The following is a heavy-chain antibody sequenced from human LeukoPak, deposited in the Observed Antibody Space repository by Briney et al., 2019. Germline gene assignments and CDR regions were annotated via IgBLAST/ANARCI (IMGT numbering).Heavy chain of an antibody. CDR1: GFTFRSYG. J-gene: IGHJ4*02. CDR3: ARGGWRPAATAFDY. CDR2: IYYSGST. Sequence: GSLRLSCAASGFTFRSYGMHWVRQPPGKGLEWIGSIYYSGSTYYNPSLKSRVTISVDTSKNQFSLKLSSVTAADTAVYYCARGGWRPAATAFDYWGQGTLVTVSS. V-gene: IGHV4-39*07. D-gene: IGHD2-2*01.